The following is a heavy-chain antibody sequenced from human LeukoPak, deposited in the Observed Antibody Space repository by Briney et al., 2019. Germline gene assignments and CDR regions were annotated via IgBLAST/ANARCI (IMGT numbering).Heavy chain of an antibody. J-gene: IGHJ3*02. D-gene: IGHD3-10*01. Sequence: GGSLRLSCAASGFTVSSNYMSWVRQAPGKGLEWVAFIRYDGNNKDYADSVSGRFTISRDNSKSTLYLQMNSLRAEDTAVYYCAKDPARFLWVGESDAFDIWGQGTMVTVSS. V-gene: IGHV3-30*02. CDR1: GFTVSSNY. CDR3: AKDPARFLWVGESDAFDI. CDR2: IRYDGNNK.